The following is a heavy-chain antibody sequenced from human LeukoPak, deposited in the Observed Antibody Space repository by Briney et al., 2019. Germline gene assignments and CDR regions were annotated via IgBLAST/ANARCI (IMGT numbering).Heavy chain of an antibody. V-gene: IGHV1-2*02. D-gene: IGHD3-22*01. J-gene: IGHJ4*02. CDR2: INPNSGGT. CDR1: GYTFTDYY. Sequence: ASVKVSCKASGYTFTDYYMHWVRQAPGQGLEWMGWINPNSGGTNYAHKFQGRVTMTRDTSISTAYMELSRLRSDDTAVYYCARPLYYYDSSGYYPLGYWDQGTLVTVSS. CDR3: ARPLYYYDSSGYYPLGY.